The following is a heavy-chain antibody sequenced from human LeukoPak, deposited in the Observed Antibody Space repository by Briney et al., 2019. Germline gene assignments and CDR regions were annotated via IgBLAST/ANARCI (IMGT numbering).Heavy chain of an antibody. CDR3: ARVAGRWLPARYFDY. CDR1: GGSIISHY. V-gene: IGHV4-59*11. CDR2: IYYSGST. D-gene: IGHD5-24*01. Sequence: PSETLSLTCTVSGGSIISHYWSWIRQPPEKGLEWIGYIYYSGSTNYNPSLKGRVTISVDTSKNQFSLKLSSVTAADTAVYYCARVAGRWLPARYFDYWGQGTLVTVSS. J-gene: IGHJ4*02.